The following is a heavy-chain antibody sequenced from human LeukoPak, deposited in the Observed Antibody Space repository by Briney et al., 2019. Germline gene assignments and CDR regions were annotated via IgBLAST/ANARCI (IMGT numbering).Heavy chain of an antibody. CDR3: ARGQIAVAGTPRRPPDY. CDR2: ISSSSSYT. V-gene: IGHV3-11*06. J-gene: IGHJ4*02. CDR1: GFTFSDYY. Sequence: GGSLRLSCAASGFTFSDYYMSWIRQAPGKGLEWVSYISSSSSYTNYADSVKGRFTTSRDNAKNSLYLQMNSLRAEDTAVYYCARGQIAVAGTPRRPPDYWGQGTLVTVSS. D-gene: IGHD6-19*01.